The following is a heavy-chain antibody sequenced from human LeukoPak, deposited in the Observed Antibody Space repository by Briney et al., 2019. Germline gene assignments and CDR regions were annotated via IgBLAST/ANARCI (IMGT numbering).Heavy chain of an antibody. J-gene: IGHJ4*02. CDR1: GFTFDDYA. V-gene: IGHV3-9*03. D-gene: IGHD6-13*01. Sequence: GGSLRLSCAASGFTFDDYAMHWVRQAPGKGLEWVSGISWNSGSIGYADSVKGRFTISRDNAKNSLYLQMNSPRAEDMALYYCAKGAGIAAPFDYWGQGTLVTVSS. CDR3: AKGAGIAAPFDY. CDR2: ISWNSGSI.